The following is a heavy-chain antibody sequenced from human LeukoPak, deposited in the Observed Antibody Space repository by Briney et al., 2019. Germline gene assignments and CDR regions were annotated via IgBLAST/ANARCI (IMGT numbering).Heavy chain of an antibody. CDR1: GGTFSSYA. D-gene: IGHD3-10*01. V-gene: IGHV1-69*01. CDR2: IIPIFGTA. J-gene: IGHJ3*02. CDR3: ASWSKDYYGSGSYYKDAFDI. Sequence: SVKVSCKASGGTFSSYATSWVRQAPGQGLEWMGGIIPIFGTANYAQKFQGRVTITADESTSTAYIELSSLRSEDTAVYYCASWSKDYYGSGSYYKDAFDIWGQGTMVTVSS.